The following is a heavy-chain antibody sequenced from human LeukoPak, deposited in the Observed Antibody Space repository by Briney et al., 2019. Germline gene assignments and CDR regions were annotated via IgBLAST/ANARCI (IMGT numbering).Heavy chain of an antibody. CDR3: ASRPADSTWHGVFDY. J-gene: IGHJ4*02. CDR2: IFNGGTT. Sequence: SETLSLTCTVSGGSINSHHWSWIRQPPGKGLEWIGYIFNGGTTNYNPSLKSRVTMSIDTSSDQFSLRLSSVTTADTAIYYCASRPADSTWHGVFDYWSQGTLVTVSS. D-gene: IGHD6-13*01. CDR1: GGSINSHH. V-gene: IGHV4-59*11.